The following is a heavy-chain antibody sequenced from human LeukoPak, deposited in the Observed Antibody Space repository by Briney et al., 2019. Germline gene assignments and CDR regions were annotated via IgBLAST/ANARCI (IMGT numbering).Heavy chain of an antibody. J-gene: IGHJ4*02. D-gene: IGHD2-15*01. CDR3: ARAVRYCSGGGSCYSYFDY. CDR2: INHSGRT. CDR1: GGSFSGYY. V-gene: IGHV4-34*01. Sequence: PSETLSLTCAVYGGSFSGYYWSWIRQPPGKGLEWIGEINHSGRTNYHPSLKSRVTISVDTSKNQFSLKLSSVTAADTAVYYCARAVRYCSGGGSCYSYFDYWGQGTLVTVSS.